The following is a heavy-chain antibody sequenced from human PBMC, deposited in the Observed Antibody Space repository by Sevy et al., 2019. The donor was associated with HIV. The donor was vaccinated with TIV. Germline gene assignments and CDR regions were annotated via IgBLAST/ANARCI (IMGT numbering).Heavy chain of an antibody. Sequence: GGSLRLSCAASGFTFSSYSMNWVRQAPGKGLEWVSSISSSSSYIYYENSVKGRFTSSRDNAKNSLYLQMNSLRAEDTAVYYCARAGTSGRDGYNYGGYWGQGTLVTVSS. J-gene: IGHJ4*02. CDR3: ARAGTSGRDGYNYGGY. D-gene: IGHD5-12*01. CDR2: ISSSSSYI. CDR1: GFTFSSYS. V-gene: IGHV3-21*01.